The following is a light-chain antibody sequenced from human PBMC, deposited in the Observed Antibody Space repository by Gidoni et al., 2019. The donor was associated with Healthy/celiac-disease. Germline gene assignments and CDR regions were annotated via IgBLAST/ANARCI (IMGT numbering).Light chain of an antibody. CDR2: DAS. CDR1: QCVSSY. V-gene: IGKV3-11*01. CDR3: QQRSNWPS. Sequence: EIVLTQSPATLSLSPGERATLPCRASQCVSSYLAWYQQNPGQAPRLLIYDASNRATGIPARFSGSGSGTDFTLTISSLEPEDFAVYYCQQRSNWPSFGGGTKVEIK. J-gene: IGKJ4*01.